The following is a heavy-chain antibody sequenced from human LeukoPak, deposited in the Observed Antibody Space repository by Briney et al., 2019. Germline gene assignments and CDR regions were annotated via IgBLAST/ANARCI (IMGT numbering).Heavy chain of an antibody. Sequence: ASVKVSCKASGYTFTSYGISWVRQAPGQGLEWMGIINPSGGSTSYAQKFQGRVTMTRDTSTSTVYMELSSLRSEDTAVYYCARDRDIVSRSRSPSSVDYWGQGTLVTVSS. D-gene: IGHD5-12*01. CDR3: ARDRDIVSRSRSPSSVDY. J-gene: IGHJ4*02. CDR2: INPSGGST. CDR1: GYTFTSYG. V-gene: IGHV1-46*01.